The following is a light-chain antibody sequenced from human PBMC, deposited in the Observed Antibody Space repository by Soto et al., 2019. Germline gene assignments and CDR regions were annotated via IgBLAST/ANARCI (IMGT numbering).Light chain of an antibody. CDR3: QERNRWPRGT. Sequence: EVVLTQSPAILSLSPGERATLSCRASQSVSVNFAWYQHKPGQAPRPLIYSASDRAPGIPARFSGSGSGTDFTLTISSLEPEDVAVYYCQERNRWPRGTFGAGTKVEIK. CDR2: SAS. CDR1: QSVSVN. J-gene: IGKJ4*01. V-gene: IGKV3-11*01.